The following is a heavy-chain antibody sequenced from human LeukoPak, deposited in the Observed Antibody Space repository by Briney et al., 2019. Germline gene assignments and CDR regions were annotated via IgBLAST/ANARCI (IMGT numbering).Heavy chain of an antibody. J-gene: IGHJ4*02. V-gene: IGHV3-64D*06. CDR1: GFTFSTYV. CDR2: ISSNGDNT. Sequence: PGGSLRLSCSVSGFTFSTYVMHWVRQAPGKGLDYVSAISSNGDNTYYADSVKGRFTISRDNSKNTLYLQMSSLRPDDTGVYFCMRGTGYWGQGTLVTVSS. CDR3: MRGTGY.